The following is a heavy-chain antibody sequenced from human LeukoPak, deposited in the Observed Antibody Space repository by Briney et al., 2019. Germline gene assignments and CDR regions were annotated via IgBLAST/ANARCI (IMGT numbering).Heavy chain of an antibody. CDR3: ARIMAPRIAAAGIFDY. CDR1: GGSFSGYN. D-gene: IGHD6-13*01. Sequence: SETLSLTCAVYGGSFSGYNWSWIRQPPGKGLEWIGEINHSGSTNYNPSLKSRVTISVDTSKNQFSLKLSSVTAADTAVYYCARIMAPRIAAAGIFDYWGQGTLVTVSS. CDR2: INHSGST. V-gene: IGHV4-34*01. J-gene: IGHJ4*02.